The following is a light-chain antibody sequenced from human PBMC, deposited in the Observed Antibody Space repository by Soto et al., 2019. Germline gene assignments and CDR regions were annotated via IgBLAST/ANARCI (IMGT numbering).Light chain of an antibody. CDR3: QQTYGSILT. CDR1: QSIRSY. CDR2: AAS. Sequence: DIQMTQSPSSLSASVGDRVTFTCRASQSIRSYLNWYQQKPGKAPNLLIYAASSLQSEITSRFSGSGSGTDFAINIISFEQEDFATYFSQQTYGSILTFCPGATGDMK. J-gene: IGKJ3*01. V-gene: IGKV1-39*01.